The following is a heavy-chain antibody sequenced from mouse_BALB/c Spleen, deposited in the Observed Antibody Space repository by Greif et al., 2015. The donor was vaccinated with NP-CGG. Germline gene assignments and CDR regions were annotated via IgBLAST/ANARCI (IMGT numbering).Heavy chain of an antibody. V-gene: IGHV5-6*01. J-gene: IGHJ1*01. Sequence: EVMLVESGGDLVRPGGSLKLSCAASGFTFSSYGMSWVRQTPDKRLEWDATISSGGSYTYYPDSVKGRFTISRDNAKNTLYLQMSSLKSEDTAMYYCARHRDWYFDVWGAGTTVTVSS. CDR1: GFTFSSYG. D-gene: IGHD3-3*01. CDR2: ISSGGSYT. CDR3: ARHRDWYFDV.